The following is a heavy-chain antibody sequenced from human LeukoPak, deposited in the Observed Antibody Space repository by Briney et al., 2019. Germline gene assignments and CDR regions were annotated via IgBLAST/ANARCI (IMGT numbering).Heavy chain of an antibody. CDR2: FYHSGST. D-gene: IGHD4-17*01. CDR3: ARWGSDYGDFDAFDI. J-gene: IGHJ3*02. V-gene: IGHV4-59*01. Sequence: SETLSLTCSVSGGFNTHYYWSWIRQPPGKGLEWIGYFYHSGSTNYNPSLKSRVTISVDTSKNHFSLKLSSVTAADTAVYYCARWGSDYGDFDAFDIWGQGTMVTVSS. CDR1: GGFNTHYY.